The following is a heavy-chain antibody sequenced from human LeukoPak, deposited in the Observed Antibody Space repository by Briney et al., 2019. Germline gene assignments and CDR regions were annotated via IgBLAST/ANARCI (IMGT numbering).Heavy chain of an antibody. V-gene: IGHV3-74*01. CDR1: GFTFSSYW. J-gene: IGHJ4*02. CDR3: VRRLAAAGTLDY. CDR2: ISGDGSST. Sequence: PGGSLRPSCAASGFTFSSYWMHWVRQARGKGLVCVSRISGDGSSTAYADSVKGRFTISRDNAKNTLYLQMNSLRDEDTAVYYCVRRLAAAGTLDYWGQGTLVTVSS. D-gene: IGHD6-13*01.